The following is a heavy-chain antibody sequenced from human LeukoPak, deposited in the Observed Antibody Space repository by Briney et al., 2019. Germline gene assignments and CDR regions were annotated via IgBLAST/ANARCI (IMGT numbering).Heavy chain of an antibody. Sequence: PGGSLRLSCVASGFTFSNHWMHWVRQVPGKGLEWVSVIYSGGSTYYADSVKGRFTISRDNSKNTLYLQMNSLRAEDTAVYYCARGTITIFPYGMDVWGQGTTVTVSS. D-gene: IGHD3-3*01. CDR1: GFTFSNHW. CDR2: IYSGGST. J-gene: IGHJ6*02. V-gene: IGHV3-53*01. CDR3: ARGTITIFPYGMDV.